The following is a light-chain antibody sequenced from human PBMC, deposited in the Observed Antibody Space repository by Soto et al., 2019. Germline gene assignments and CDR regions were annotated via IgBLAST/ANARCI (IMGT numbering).Light chain of an antibody. CDR3: QQRGDSPPFT. Sequence: EFVLTQSPTTLSLSPGERAILSCRASQRISTFWAWLHQHTGQTASLRMYYASTRIDSIPARFSGSGSGTDFTLTTSSLEPEDYAVYYCQQRGDSPPFTFGQGTRLEI. V-gene: IGKV3-11*01. CDR2: YAS. CDR1: QRISTF. J-gene: IGKJ5*01.